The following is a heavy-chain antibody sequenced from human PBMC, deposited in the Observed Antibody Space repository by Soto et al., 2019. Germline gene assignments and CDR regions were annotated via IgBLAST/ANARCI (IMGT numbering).Heavy chain of an antibody. J-gene: IGHJ6*02. CDR1: GFSLSNARMG. CDR3: ARIGYCTNGVCSPTPDYGMDV. V-gene: IGHV2-26*01. CDR2: IFSNDEK. D-gene: IGHD2-8*01. Sequence: QVTLKESGPVLVKPTETLTLTCTVSGFSLSNARMGVSWIRQPPGKALEWLAHIFSNDEKSYSTSLKSRLTISKDTSKSQVVLTMTNMDPVDTATYYFARIGYCTNGVCSPTPDYGMDVWGQGTTVTVSS.